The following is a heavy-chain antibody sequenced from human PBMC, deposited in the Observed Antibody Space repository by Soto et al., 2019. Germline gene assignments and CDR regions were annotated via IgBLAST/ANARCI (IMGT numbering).Heavy chain of an antibody. D-gene: IGHD3-10*01. Sequence: ASVKVSCKASGGTFSSYAISWVRQAPGQGLEWMGGIIPIFGTANYAQKFQGRVTITADESTSTAYMELSSLRSEDTAVYYCARDGAEGSGSYYIDYYYGMDVWGQGTTVSVS. CDR3: ARDGAEGSGSYYIDYYYGMDV. J-gene: IGHJ6*02. CDR1: GGTFSSYA. CDR2: IIPIFGTA. V-gene: IGHV1-69*13.